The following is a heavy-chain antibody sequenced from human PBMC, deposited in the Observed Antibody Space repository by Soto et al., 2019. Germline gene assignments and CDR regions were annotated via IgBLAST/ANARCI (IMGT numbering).Heavy chain of an antibody. CDR2: FDPEDGET. D-gene: IGHD5-18*01. Sequence: PGGSLRLSCAASGFTFSSYGMHWVRQAPGKGLEWMGGFDPEDGETIYAQKFQGRVTMTEDTSTDTAYMELSSLRSEDTAVYYCATAKLWSQVLFDYWGQGTLVTVSS. CDR3: ATAKLWSQVLFDY. J-gene: IGHJ4*02. CDR1: GFTFSSYG. V-gene: IGHV1-24*01.